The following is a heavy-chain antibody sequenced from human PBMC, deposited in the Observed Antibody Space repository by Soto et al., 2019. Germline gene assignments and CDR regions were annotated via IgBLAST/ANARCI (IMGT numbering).Heavy chain of an antibody. D-gene: IGHD2-15*01. CDR2: ITNNADST. Sequence: GGSLRLSCAASGFTFSTYTMTWVRQAPGKGLEWVSSITNNADSTYYADSVKGRFTISRDNSKNTLYLQMNSLRAEDTAVYYCAKDFASSGGRDFDYWGQGTLVTVSS. J-gene: IGHJ4*02. V-gene: IGHV3-23*01. CDR1: GFTFSTYT. CDR3: AKDFASSGGRDFDY.